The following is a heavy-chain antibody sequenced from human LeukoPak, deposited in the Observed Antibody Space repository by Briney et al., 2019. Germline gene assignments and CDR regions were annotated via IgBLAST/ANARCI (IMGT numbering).Heavy chain of an antibody. CDR2: IYYSGSN. CDR3: AREYRYYGSGTTQNRFDP. Sequence: PSETLSLTWTVSGGSISSYYWSWIRQPPGKGLEWIGYIYYSGSNNYNPSLKSRVRISVDTSKNQFSLKLSSVTAADTAVYYCAREYRYYGSGTTQNRFDPWGQGTLVTVSS. CDR1: GGSISSYY. J-gene: IGHJ5*02. V-gene: IGHV4-59*01. D-gene: IGHD3-10*01.